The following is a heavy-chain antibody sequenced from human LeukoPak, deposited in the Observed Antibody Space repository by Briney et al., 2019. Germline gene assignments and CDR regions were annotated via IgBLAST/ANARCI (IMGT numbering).Heavy chain of an antibody. Sequence: GSLRLSCAASGFTFSSYSMHWLRQAPGKGLAYVSAISSNGDNTYYAGSVKSRFTISRDNSKNTLYLQMGSLRVEDMGVYYCAREVDRVFDYWGQGNLVTVSS. J-gene: IGHJ4*02. CDR3: AREVDRVFDY. D-gene: IGHD2-2*01. CDR1: GFTFSSYS. CDR2: ISSNGDNT. V-gene: IGHV3-64*02.